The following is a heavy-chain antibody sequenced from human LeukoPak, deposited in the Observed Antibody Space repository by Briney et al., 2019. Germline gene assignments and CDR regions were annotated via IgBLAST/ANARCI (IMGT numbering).Heavy chain of an antibody. CDR2: INSDWTRT. CDR1: GFTFSNFW. CDR3: ARELPFDY. D-gene: IGHD1-26*01. V-gene: IGHV3-74*01. Sequence: GVSLRLPCAASGFTFSNFWMHWVRQAPAKALVSVPRINSDWTRTHYADSVKRRFTISRDNARNTLYLQMNSLRAEDTAVYYCARELPFDYWGQGTLVSVSS. J-gene: IGHJ4*02.